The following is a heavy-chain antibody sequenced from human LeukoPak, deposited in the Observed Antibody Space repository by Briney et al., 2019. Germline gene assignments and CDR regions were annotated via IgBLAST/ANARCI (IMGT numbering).Heavy chain of an antibody. V-gene: IGHV4-38-2*02. Sequence: PSETLSLTCTVSGYSITSAYYWGWIRQPPGKGLEWIGSFFLKGSTYYNPSLKSRVTISVDTSKNQFSLTLSSVTAADTAVYYCARVARCTSYFDVDYWGQGTLVTVSS. CDR2: FFLKGST. D-gene: IGHD2-2*01. CDR1: GYSITSAYY. J-gene: IGHJ4*02. CDR3: ARVARCTSYFDVDY.